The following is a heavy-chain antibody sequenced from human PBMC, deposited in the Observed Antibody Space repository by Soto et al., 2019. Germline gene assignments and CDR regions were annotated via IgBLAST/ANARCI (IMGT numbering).Heavy chain of an antibody. J-gene: IGHJ3*02. CDR1: GLHFSSYA. CDR3: AKSSGVAGLSAFDI. V-gene: IGHV3-23*01. Sequence: GGSLRLPCAASGLHFSSYAMSWVRQAPGKGLEWVSAISGSGGSTYYADSVKGRFTISRDNSKNTLYLQMNSLRAEDTAVYYCAKSSGVAGLSAFDIWGQGTMVTVS. CDR2: ISGSGGST. D-gene: IGHD6-13*01.